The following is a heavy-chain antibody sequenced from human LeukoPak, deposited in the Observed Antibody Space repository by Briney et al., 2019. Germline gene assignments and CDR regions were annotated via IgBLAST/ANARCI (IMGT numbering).Heavy chain of an antibody. V-gene: IGHV3-53*01. Sequence: GGSLRLSCAGSGFTFGSYAINWVRQAPGKGLEWVSVLYSAGSTYYADSVKGRFTISRDNFKNTLYLQMNSLRAEDTAVYYCARFYGSGSYCVYWGQGTLVTVSS. CDR1: GFTFGSYA. CDR2: LYSAGST. CDR3: ARFYGSGSYCVY. J-gene: IGHJ4*02. D-gene: IGHD3-10*01.